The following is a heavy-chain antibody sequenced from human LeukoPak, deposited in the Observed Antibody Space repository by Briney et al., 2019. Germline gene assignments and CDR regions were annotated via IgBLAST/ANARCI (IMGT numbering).Heavy chain of an antibody. CDR3: ARGGSSSWYGWGYYYYYMDV. CDR2: INTNTGET. CDR1: GYTFIDYY. Sequence: ASVKVSCKASGYTFIDYYMNWVRQAPGQGLEWMGWINTNTGETNYAQKFQGRVTMTRDTSISTVYMELTSLTSDDTAVYYCARGGSSSWYGWGYYYYYMDVWGKGTTVTISS. D-gene: IGHD6-13*01. J-gene: IGHJ6*03. V-gene: IGHV1-2*02.